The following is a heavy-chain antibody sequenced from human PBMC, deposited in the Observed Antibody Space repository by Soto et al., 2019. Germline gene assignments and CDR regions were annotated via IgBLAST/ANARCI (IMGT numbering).Heavy chain of an antibody. Sequence: SVKVSCKAPGGTFSSYAISWVRQAPGQGLEWMGGIIPIFGTANYAQKFQGRVTITADESTSTAYMELSSLRSEDTAVYYCAMYSSSSGLVDYWGQGTLVTVSS. J-gene: IGHJ4*02. V-gene: IGHV1-69*13. CDR3: AMYSSSSGLVDY. CDR1: GGTFSSYA. D-gene: IGHD6-6*01. CDR2: IIPIFGTA.